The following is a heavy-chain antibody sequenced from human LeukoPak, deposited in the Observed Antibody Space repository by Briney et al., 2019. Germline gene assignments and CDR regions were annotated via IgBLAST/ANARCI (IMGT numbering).Heavy chain of an antibody. V-gene: IGHV3-23*01. CDR1: GFTFSSYA. CDR2: ISGSATRI. D-gene: IGHD3-22*01. CDR3: AKYYYASSDRGGFDY. Sequence: PGGSLRLSCAASGFTFSSYAMIWVRQAPGKGREGVSGISGSATRIFYADSVKGRFTISRDNSKNTLYLQMNSLRADDTAVYYCAKYYYASSDRGGFDYWGQGTLVTVSS. J-gene: IGHJ4*02.